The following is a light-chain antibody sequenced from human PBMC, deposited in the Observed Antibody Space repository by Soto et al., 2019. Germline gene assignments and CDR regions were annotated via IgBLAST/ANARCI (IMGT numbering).Light chain of an antibody. J-gene: IGKJ3*01. CDR3: QQSYSNPET. Sequence: DVQITQSPSALSGYVGDRVNMAFPSSQSIRRYLNWYQQKPGKAPEPLIYAASSLQSGVPSRFSGSGSGTDFTLTISSLQTEDFATYFCQQSYSNPETFGTGTKVDIK. V-gene: IGKV1-39*01. CDR1: QSIRRY. CDR2: AAS.